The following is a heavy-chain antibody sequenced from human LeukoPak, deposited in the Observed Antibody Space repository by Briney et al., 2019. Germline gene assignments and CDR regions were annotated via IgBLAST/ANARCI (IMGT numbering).Heavy chain of an antibody. V-gene: IGHV3-30*18. CDR3: AKDTSCYSDY. Sequence: PGRSLRLSCAASGFTLSSYDMHWVRQAPGKGLEWVAVISYDGTYKYYTDSVKGRFTISRDNSKNTLYLQMNSLRAEDTAVYFCAKDTSCYSDYWGQGTLVTVSS. D-gene: IGHD1-1*01. CDR2: ISYDGTYK. CDR1: GFTLSSYD. J-gene: IGHJ4*02.